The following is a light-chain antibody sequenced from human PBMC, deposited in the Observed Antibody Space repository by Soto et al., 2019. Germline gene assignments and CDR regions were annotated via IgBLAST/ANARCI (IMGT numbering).Light chain of an antibody. CDR2: AVS. Sequence: QSVLTQPASVSGSPGQSITNSCTGTSSDVGGYDYVSWYQQHPGKAPKLMIYAVSNRPSGVSNRFSGSKSGNTATLTISGLQAEDEADYYCCSYTVSGTYVFGTGTKVTVL. J-gene: IGLJ1*01. CDR1: SSDVGGYDY. CDR3: CSYTVSGTYV. V-gene: IGLV2-14*01.